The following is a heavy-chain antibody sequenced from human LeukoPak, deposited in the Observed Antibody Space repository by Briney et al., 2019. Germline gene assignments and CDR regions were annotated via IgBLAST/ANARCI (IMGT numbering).Heavy chain of an antibody. V-gene: IGHV5-51*01. J-gene: IGHJ4*02. Sequence: GESLKISCQGSGYSFTTYWIGWVRQMPGKGLEWMGIIYPGDSDTRYSPSFQGQVTISADKSISTAYLQWSSLKASDTAMYYCARRATRSGFYVDYWGQGTLATVSS. CDR1: GYSFTTYW. CDR3: ARRATRSGFYVDY. D-gene: IGHD3-22*01. CDR2: IYPGDSDT.